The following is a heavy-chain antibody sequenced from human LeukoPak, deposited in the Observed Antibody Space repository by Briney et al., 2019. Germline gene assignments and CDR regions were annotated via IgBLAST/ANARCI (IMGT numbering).Heavy chain of an antibody. CDR1: GGSISSYY. D-gene: IGHD3-22*01. V-gene: IGHV4-59*01. J-gene: IGHJ4*02. CDR3: ARETYSSGTFDY. CDR2: IYYSGST. Sequence: SETLSLTCTVSGGSISSYYWSWIRQPLGQGLERIGYIYYSGSTNYNPSLKSRVTISVDTSKNQFSLKLSSVIAADTAVYYCARETYSSGTFDYWGQGTLVTVSS.